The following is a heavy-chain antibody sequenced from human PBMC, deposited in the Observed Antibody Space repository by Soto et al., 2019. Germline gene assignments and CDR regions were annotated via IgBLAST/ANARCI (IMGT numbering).Heavy chain of an antibody. CDR2: ISDSGRST. D-gene: IGHD3-16*01. J-gene: IGHJ5*02. V-gene: IGHV3-48*01. CDR1: GFTFRSYR. CDR3: AREPKRGRWFDP. Sequence: PGGSLRLSCAASGFTFRSYRMNWVRQAPGEGLEWVSYISDSGRSTSYADSVKGRFTVSRDNAKNTLYLPMNSLRAEDTAVYYCAREPKRGRWFDPWGQGTLVTSSS.